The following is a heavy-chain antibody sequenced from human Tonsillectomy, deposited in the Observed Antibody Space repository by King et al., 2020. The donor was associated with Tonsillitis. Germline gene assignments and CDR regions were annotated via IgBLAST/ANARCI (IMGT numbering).Heavy chain of an antibody. D-gene: IGHD5-24*01. Sequence: VQLVESGGGVVQPGRSLRLSCAASGFTFSSYAMHWVRQAPGKGLEWVAVISYDGSNKYYADSVKGRFTISRDNSKNTLYLQMNSLRAEDTAVYYCAIADVDGYNYLGTEFDYWGQGTLVTVSS. J-gene: IGHJ4*02. CDR2: ISYDGSNK. CDR3: AIADVDGYNYLGTEFDY. CDR1: GFTFSSYA. V-gene: IGHV3-30*04.